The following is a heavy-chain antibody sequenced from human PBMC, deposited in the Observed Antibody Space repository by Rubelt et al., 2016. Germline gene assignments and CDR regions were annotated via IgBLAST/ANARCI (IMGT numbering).Heavy chain of an antibody. Sequence: SCAASGFTFSSYAMTWVRQVPGKGLEWVSGISGSGGSTYNADSVEGRLTISRDNSKNTLYLQMNSLRAEDTAVYYCARVAPMVRGVLVWGFDYWGQGTLVTVSS. CDR1: GFTFSSYA. J-gene: IGHJ4*02. V-gene: IGHV3-23*01. CDR2: ISGSGGST. CDR3: ARVAPMVRGVLVWGFDY. D-gene: IGHD3-10*01.